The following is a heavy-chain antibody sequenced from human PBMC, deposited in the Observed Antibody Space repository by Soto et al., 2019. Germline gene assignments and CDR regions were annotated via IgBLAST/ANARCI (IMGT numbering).Heavy chain of an antibody. CDR2: IGPKSGDT. D-gene: IGHD5-12*01. CDR1: GYTFSGYY. CDR3: GRGRSGEIVIFY. J-gene: IGHJ4*02. V-gene: IGHV1-2*02. Sequence: AASVKVSCKASGYTFSGYYIHWVRQAPGQAPEWVGEIGPKSGDTRYAQKFQGRVTMTKETSITTVYMELRNLSPDDTAVYFCGRGRSGEIVIFYWGQGTLVTVSS.